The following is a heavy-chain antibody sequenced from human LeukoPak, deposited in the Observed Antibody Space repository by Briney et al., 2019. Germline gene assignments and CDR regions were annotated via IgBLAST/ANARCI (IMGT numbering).Heavy chain of an antibody. J-gene: IGHJ4*02. CDR1: GFTFSSYS. D-gene: IGHD6-19*01. Sequence: GGSLRLSCAASGFTFSSYSMNWVRQAPGKGLEWVSSITSSSRYIYYADSVKGRFTISRDNAKNSLYLQMNSLRAEDTAVYYCARDGIAVSGTVDYWGQGTLVTVSS. CDR3: ARDGIAVSGTVDY. V-gene: IGHV3-21*01. CDR2: ITSSSRYI.